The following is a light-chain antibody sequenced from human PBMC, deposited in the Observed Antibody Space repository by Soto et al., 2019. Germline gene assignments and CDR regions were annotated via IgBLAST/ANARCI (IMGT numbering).Light chain of an antibody. J-gene: IGKJ1*01. CDR3: QQSYITPWT. Sequence: DIQMTQSPSSLSTSVGDRVTITCRASQSITNYLNWYQQKPGRVPKLLIYAASRLQSGVPSRFSGSGSGTDFTLTISSLQPEDFATYYCQQSYITPWTFGQGTKVEIK. CDR1: QSITNY. CDR2: AAS. V-gene: IGKV1-39*01.